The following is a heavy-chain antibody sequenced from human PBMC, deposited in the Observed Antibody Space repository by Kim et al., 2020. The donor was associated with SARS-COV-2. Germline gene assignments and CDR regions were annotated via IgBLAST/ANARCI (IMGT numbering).Heavy chain of an antibody. CDR3: ARDGLGPYCSGGSCLGFDY. CDR2: IIPIFGTA. CDR1: GGTFSSYA. J-gene: IGHJ4*02. Sequence: SVKVSCKASGGTFSSYAISWVRQAPGQGLEWMGGIIPIFGTANYAQKFQGRVTITADESTSTAYMELSSLRSEDTAVYYCARDGLGPYCSGGSCLGFDYWGQGTLVTVSS. V-gene: IGHV1-69*13. D-gene: IGHD2-15*01.